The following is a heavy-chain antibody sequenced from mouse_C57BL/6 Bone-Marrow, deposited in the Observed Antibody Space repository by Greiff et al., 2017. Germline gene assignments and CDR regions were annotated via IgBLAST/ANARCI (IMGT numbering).Heavy chain of an antibody. CDR3: ARDGYYAMDY. CDR2: ISDGGSYT. Sequence: EVMLVESGGGLVKPGGSLKLSCAASGFTFSSYAMSWVRQTPEKRLEWVATISDGGSYTYYPDNVKGRFTISRDNAKNNQYLQMSHLKSEDTAMYYCARDGYYAMDYWGQGTSVTVSS. CDR1: GFTFSSYA. V-gene: IGHV5-4*01. J-gene: IGHJ4*01.